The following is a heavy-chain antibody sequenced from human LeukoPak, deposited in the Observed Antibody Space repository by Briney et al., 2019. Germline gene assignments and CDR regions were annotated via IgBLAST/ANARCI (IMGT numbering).Heavy chain of an antibody. J-gene: IGHJ6*02. D-gene: IGHD3-3*01. Sequence: SVKVSCKASGGTFSSYAISWGRRATGQGLEWMGGIIPIFGTANYAQKFQGRVTITADESTSTAYMELSSLRSEDTAVYYCAGPSLRFTVGYYGMDVWGQGTTVTVSS. CDR3: AGPSLRFTVGYYGMDV. CDR2: IIPIFGTA. CDR1: GGTFSSYA. V-gene: IGHV1-69*13.